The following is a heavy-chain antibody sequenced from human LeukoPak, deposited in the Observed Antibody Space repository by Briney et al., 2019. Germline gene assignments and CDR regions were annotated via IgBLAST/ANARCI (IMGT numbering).Heavy chain of an antibody. CDR1: GYTFTCYY. D-gene: IGHD3-16*02. J-gene: IGHJ3*02. V-gene: IGHV1-46*01. CDR2: INPSGGST. CDR3: ARVALLRLGELSSYAFDI. Sequence: GASVKVSCKASGYTFTCYYMHWVRQAPGQGLEWMGLINPSGGSTSYAQKFQGRVTMTRDMSTSTVYMELSSLRSEDTAVYYCARVALLRLGELSSYAFDIWGQGTMVTVSS.